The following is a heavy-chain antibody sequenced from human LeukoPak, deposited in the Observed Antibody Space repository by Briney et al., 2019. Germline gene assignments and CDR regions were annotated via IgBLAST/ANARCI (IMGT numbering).Heavy chain of an antibody. CDR1: GYSFTSYG. V-gene: IGHV5-51*01. CDR2: IYPGDSDT. Sequence: GESLQISCKGSGYSFTSYGIGWVRQMPGKGLEWMGIIYPGDSDTRYSPSFQGQVTISADKSISTAYLQWSSLKASDTAMYYCARREIGYCSGGSCYFDYWGQGTLVTVSS. D-gene: IGHD2-15*01. CDR3: ARREIGYCSGGSCYFDY. J-gene: IGHJ4*02.